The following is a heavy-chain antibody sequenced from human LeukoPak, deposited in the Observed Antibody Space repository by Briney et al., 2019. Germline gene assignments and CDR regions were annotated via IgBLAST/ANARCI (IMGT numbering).Heavy chain of an antibody. J-gene: IGHJ6*02. Sequence: SVTVSCTASGGTFTSYAISWVRQAPGQGLEWMGGIIPIFGTANYAQKFQGRVTITADESTSTAYMELSSLRSEDTAVYYCARDVQQLVTHYYYYGMDVWGQGTTVTVSS. CDR1: GGTFTSYA. V-gene: IGHV1-69*13. CDR2: IIPIFGTA. CDR3: ARDVQQLVTHYYYYGMDV. D-gene: IGHD6-13*01.